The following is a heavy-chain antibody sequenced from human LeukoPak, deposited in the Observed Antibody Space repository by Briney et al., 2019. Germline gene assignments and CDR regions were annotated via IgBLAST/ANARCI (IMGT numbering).Heavy chain of an antibody. D-gene: IGHD6-19*01. CDR3: ARLAVAWAADY. CDR2: INPSGGST. V-gene: IGHV1-46*01. Sequence: ASVKVSCKASGYTFTSYYMHWVRQAPGQGLEWMGIINPSGGSTSYAQKFQGRVTMTRDTSTSTVYMELRSLRSDDTAVYYCARLAVAWAADYWGQGTLVTVSS. CDR1: GYTFTSYY. J-gene: IGHJ4*02.